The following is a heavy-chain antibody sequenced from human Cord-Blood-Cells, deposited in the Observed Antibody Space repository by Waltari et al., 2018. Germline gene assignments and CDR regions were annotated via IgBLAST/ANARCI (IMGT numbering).Heavy chain of an antibody. CDR3: AREYSSSSEYFQH. J-gene: IGHJ1*01. V-gene: IGHV4-38-2*02. CDR2: IYHSGST. CDR1: GYSISSGYY. D-gene: IGHD6-6*01. Sequence: QVQLQESGPGLVKPSETLSLTCPVSGYSISSGYYWGLIRQPPGKGLEWIGSIYHSGSTYYNPSLKSRVTISVDTSKNQFSLKLSSVTAADTAVYYCAREYSSSSEYFQHWGQGTLVTVSS.